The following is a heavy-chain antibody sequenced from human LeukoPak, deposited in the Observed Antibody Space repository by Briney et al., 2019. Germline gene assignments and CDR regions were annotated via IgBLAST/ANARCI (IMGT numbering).Heavy chain of an antibody. J-gene: IGHJ6*02. CDR3: ARDQRDVAAAGYYYYYGMDV. D-gene: IGHD6-13*01. V-gene: IGHV3-53*05. Sequence: PGGSLRLSCAASGFTVSNKYMSWVRQAPGKGLECVSVIYNGGNTYYADSVKGRFTISRDNSKNTLYLQMNSLRAEDTAVYYCARDQRDVAAAGYYYYYGMDVWGQGTTVTVSS. CDR2: IYNGGNT. CDR1: GFTVSNKY.